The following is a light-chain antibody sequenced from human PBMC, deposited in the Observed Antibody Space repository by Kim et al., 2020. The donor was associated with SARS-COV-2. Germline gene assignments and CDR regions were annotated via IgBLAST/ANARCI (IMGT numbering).Light chain of an antibody. CDR1: SGSIASNY. Sequence: KTVTISCTGSSGSIASNYVQWYQQRPGSAPTTVIFEDNQGPSGVPDRFSGSIDSSSNSASLTISGLKTEDEADYYCQSFDDNNHWVFGGGTQLTVL. V-gene: IGLV6-57*02. J-gene: IGLJ3*02. CDR2: EDN. CDR3: QSFDDNNHWV.